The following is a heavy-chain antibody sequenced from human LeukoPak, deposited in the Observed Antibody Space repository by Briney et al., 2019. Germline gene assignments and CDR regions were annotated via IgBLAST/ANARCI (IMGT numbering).Heavy chain of an antibody. CDR3: ARAVAGTEGSGY. J-gene: IGHJ4*02. D-gene: IGHD6-19*01. Sequence: ASVKVSCKASGYTXTDYYIHWVRQAPGQGLEWMGIINPSGGTTDYAQKFQGRVTMTRDTSTSTVYMELISLRSEDTAVYYCARAVAGTEGSGYWGQGTLVTVSS. CDR1: GYTXTDYY. V-gene: IGHV1-46*01. CDR2: INPSGGTT.